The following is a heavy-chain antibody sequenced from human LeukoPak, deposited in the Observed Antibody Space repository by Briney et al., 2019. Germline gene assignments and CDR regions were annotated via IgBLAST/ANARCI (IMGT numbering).Heavy chain of an antibody. CDR1: GYTFTSYY. V-gene: IGHV1-46*01. CDR3: ARFGHYDFWSGYPPVQH. D-gene: IGHD3-3*01. J-gene: IGHJ1*01. Sequence: ASVKVSCKASGYTFTSYYMHWVRQAPGQGLEWMGIINSSGGSTSYAQKFQGRVTMTRDTSTSTVYMELSSLRSEDTAVYYCARFGHYDFWSGYPPVQHWGQGTLVTVSS. CDR2: INSSGGST.